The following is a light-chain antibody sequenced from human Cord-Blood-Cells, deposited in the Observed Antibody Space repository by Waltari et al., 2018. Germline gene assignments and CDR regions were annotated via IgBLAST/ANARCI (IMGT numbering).Light chain of an antibody. Sequence: AIRMTQSPSSFSASTGDRVTITLRASQGISSYLAWYQQKPGKAPKLLIYAASTLQSGVPSRFSGSGSGTDFTLTISCLQSEDFATYYCQQYYSYPLTFGGGTKVEIK. J-gene: IGKJ4*01. CDR2: AAS. CDR1: QGISSY. V-gene: IGKV1-8*01. CDR3: QQYYSYPLT.